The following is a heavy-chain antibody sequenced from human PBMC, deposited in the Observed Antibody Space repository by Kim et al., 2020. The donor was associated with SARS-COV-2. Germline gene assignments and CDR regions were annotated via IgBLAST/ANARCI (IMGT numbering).Heavy chain of an antibody. J-gene: IGHJ4*02. D-gene: IGHD4-17*01. Sequence: GGSLRLSCAASGFPFTTYGMHWVRQAPGKGLEWVAVIWYDGSKKYYADSVKGRFTISRDNSKKTLYLQMNSLRGEDTAVYYCARSSVPTVYYFDYWGQGTQVTVSS. CDR3: ARSSVPTVYYFDY. CDR1: GFPFTTYG. CDR2: IWYDGSKK. V-gene: IGHV3-33*08.